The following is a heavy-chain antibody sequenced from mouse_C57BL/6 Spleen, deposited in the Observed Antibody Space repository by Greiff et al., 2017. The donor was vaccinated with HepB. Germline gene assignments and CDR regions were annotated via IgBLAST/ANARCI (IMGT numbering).Heavy chain of an antibody. J-gene: IGHJ4*01. CDR2: ISDGGSYT. Sequence: EVKLVESGGGLVKPGGSLKLSCAASGFTFSSYAMSWVRQTPEKRLEWVATISDGGSYTYYPDNVKGRFTISRDNAKNNLYLQMSHLKSEDTAMYYCARDRITTACGYWGQGTSVTVSS. CDR1: GFTFSSYA. CDR3: ARDRITTACGY. D-gene: IGHD1-2*01. V-gene: IGHV5-4*01.